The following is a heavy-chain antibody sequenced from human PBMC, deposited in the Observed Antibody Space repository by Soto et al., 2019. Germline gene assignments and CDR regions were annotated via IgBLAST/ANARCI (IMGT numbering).Heavy chain of an antibody. D-gene: IGHD4-4*01. CDR2: IIPIFGTA. CDR1: GGTFSSYA. V-gene: IGHV1-69*06. CDR3: ARETLTTVTTRSWFDP. J-gene: IGHJ5*02. Sequence: QVQLVQSGAEVKKPGSSVKVSCKASGGTFSSYAISGGRQAPGKGLEGLGGIIPIFGTANYAQKFQGRVTITADKSTSTAYMELSSLRSEDTAVYYCARETLTTVTTRSWFDPWGQGTLVTVSS.